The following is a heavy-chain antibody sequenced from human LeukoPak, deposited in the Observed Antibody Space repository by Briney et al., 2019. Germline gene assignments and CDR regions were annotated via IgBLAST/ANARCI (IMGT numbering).Heavy chain of an antibody. CDR1: GFTLSSYA. CDR2: ISYDGSNK. V-gene: IGHV3-30*04. D-gene: IGHD1-26*01. Sequence: PGGALRLSCAASGFTLSSYAMHWARQAPGKGLEWVAVISYDGSNKYYADSVKGRFTIFRDNSKNTLCLQMNSLRAEDTAVYYCARAEKWELLPLDCWGQGTLVTVSS. J-gene: IGHJ4*02. CDR3: ARAEKWELLPLDC.